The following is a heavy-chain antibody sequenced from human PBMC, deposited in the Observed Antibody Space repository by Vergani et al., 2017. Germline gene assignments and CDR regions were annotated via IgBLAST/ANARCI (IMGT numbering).Heavy chain of an antibody. D-gene: IGHD3-22*01. CDR2: ISWNSGSI. Sequence: EVQLVESGGGLVQPGRSLRLSCAASGFTFDDYAMHWVRQAPGKGLEWVSGISWNSGSIGYADSVKGRFTISRDNAKNSLYLQMNSLRAEDTAVYYCARDASGLAFDYWGQGTLVTVSS. J-gene: IGHJ4*02. CDR3: ARDASGLAFDY. V-gene: IGHV3-9*01. CDR1: GFTFDDYA.